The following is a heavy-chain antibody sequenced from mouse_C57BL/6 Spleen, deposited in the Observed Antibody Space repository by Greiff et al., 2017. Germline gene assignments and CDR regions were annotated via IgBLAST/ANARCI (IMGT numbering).Heavy chain of an antibody. J-gene: IGHJ3*01. Sequence: EVKLEESGGGLVKPGGSLKLSCAASGFTFSDYGLHWVRQAPEKGLEWVAYISSGSSTIYYADTVKGRFTISRDNAKNTLFLQMTSLRSEDTAMYYCARYLRYYGSSPFAYWGQGTLVTVSA. V-gene: IGHV5-17*01. CDR1: GFTFSDYG. D-gene: IGHD1-1*01. CDR2: ISSGSSTI. CDR3: ARYLRYYGSSPFAY.